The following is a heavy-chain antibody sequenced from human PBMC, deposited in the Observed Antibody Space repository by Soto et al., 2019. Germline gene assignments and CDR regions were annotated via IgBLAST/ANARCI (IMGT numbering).Heavy chain of an antibody. V-gene: IGHV1-2*02. Sequence: ASVKVSCKASGYTFTGYYMHWVRQAPGQGLEWMGWINPNSGGTNYAQKFQGRVTMTRDTSISTAYMELSRLRSDDTAVYYCAREEDCSSTSCYGDPWGQGTMVTVYS. CDR1: GYTFTGYY. D-gene: IGHD2-2*01. J-gene: IGHJ5*02. CDR2: INPNSGGT. CDR3: AREEDCSSTSCYGDP.